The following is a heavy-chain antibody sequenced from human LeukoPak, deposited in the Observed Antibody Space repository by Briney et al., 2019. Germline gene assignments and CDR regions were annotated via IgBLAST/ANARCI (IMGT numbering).Heavy chain of an antibody. CDR3: ARRSDSTTADLVLDP. J-gene: IGHJ5*02. V-gene: IGHV5-51*01. Sequence: GESLKISCKGSGYSFTNYWIGWVRQMPGKGLEWMGIIYPSDSDTRYSPSFQGQVIISADKSINTAYLQWSSLKASDTAMYYCARRSDSTTADLVLDPWGQGTLVTVSS. D-gene: IGHD1-14*01. CDR2: IYPSDSDT. CDR1: GYSFTNYW.